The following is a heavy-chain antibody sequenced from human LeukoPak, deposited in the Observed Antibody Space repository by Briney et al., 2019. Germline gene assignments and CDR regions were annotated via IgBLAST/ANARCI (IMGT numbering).Heavy chain of an antibody. CDR1: GFTFSSYE. CDR3: ARDSSGYYLSYFDY. D-gene: IGHD3-22*01. Sequence: GGSLRLSCAASGFTFSSYEMNWVRQAPGKGLEWVSYISSSGSTIYYADSVKGRFTISRDNAKNSLYLQMNSLRAEDTAVYYCARDSSGYYLSYFDYWGQETLVTVSS. CDR2: ISSSGSTI. V-gene: IGHV3-48*03. J-gene: IGHJ4*02.